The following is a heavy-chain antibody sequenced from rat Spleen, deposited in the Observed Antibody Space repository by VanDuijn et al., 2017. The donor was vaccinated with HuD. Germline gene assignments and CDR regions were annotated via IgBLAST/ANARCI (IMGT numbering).Heavy chain of an antibody. CDR2: ISYDGGST. Sequence: EVQLVESGGGLVQPGRSMKLSCAASGFTFSNYGMAWVRQAPKKGLEWVAYISYDGGSTYYRDSVKGRFTISRDNAKSTLYLQMDSLRSEDTATYYCTTGAPYYFDYWGQGVMVTVSS. J-gene: IGHJ2*01. CDR3: TTGAPYYFDY. V-gene: IGHV5-20*01. CDR1: GFTFSNYG. D-gene: IGHD3-1*01.